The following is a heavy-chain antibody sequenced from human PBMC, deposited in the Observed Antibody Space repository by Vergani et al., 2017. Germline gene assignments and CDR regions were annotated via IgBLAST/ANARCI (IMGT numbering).Heavy chain of an antibody. CDR1: GYSFTSYW. V-gene: IGHV5-51*01. J-gene: IGHJ4*02. Sequence: EVQLVQSGAEVKKPGESLKISCKGSGYSFTSYWIGWVRQMPGKGLEWMGIIYPGDSDTRYSPTFQGQVTISADKSIRTAYRQWRSLKASDTAMYYCASGSEAGIPLFDYWGQGTLVTVSS. CDR2: IYPGDSDT. CDR3: ASGSEAGIPLFDY. D-gene: IGHD2-15*01.